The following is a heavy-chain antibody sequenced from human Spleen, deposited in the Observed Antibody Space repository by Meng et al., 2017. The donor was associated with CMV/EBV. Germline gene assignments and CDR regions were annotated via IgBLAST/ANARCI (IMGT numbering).Heavy chain of an antibody. D-gene: IGHD6-13*01. CDR2: ISDDSGNT. CDR1: GFTFSSYA. J-gene: IGHJ4*02. CDR3: ARARATGTDTSSPDS. Sequence: GGSLRLSCAASGFTFSSYAMTWVRQAPGKGLEWVSSISDDSGNTFYADSVKGRFTISRDNSKNTLYLHMNSLRAEDSAVFYCARARATGTDTSSPDSWGQGTLVTVSS. V-gene: IGHV3-23*01.